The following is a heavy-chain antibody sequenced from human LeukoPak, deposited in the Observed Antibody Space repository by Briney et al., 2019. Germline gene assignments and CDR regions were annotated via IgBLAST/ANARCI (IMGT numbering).Heavy chain of an antibody. CDR3: AKDWRRIVVVGPITRHGNYMDV. Sequence: GRSLRLSCAASGFTFSSYAMHWVRQAPGKGLEWVALISYDGSNKYYADSVKGRFTISRDNSKNTLFLQMNSLRGEDTAVYYCAKDWRRIVVVGPITRHGNYMDVWGKGTTVTISS. D-gene: IGHD2-15*01. CDR2: ISYDGSNK. CDR1: GFTFSSYA. J-gene: IGHJ6*03. V-gene: IGHV3-30*18.